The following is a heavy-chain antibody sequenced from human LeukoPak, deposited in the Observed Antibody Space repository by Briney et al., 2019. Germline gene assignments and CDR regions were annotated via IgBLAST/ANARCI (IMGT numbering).Heavy chain of an antibody. V-gene: IGHV1-69*06. CDR3: AILSHPSSYYYDSSGYPYFDY. CDR2: IIPIFGTA. Sequence: GASVKVSCKASGYTFTSYAISWVRQAPGQGLEWMGGIIPIFGTANYAQKFQGRVTITADKSTSTAYTELSSLRSEDTAVYYCAILSHPSSYYYDSSGYPYFDYWGQGTLVTVSS. D-gene: IGHD3-22*01. CDR1: GYTFTSYA. J-gene: IGHJ4*02.